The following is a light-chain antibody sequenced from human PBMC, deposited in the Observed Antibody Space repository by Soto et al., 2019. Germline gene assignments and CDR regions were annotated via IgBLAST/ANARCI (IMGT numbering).Light chain of an antibody. J-gene: IGKJ2*01. V-gene: IGKV1-39*01. Sequence: DIQMTQSPSSLSASVGDRVTITCRASQSISSYLNWYQQKPGKAPNLLIYAASSLQSGVPSRFSGSGSGTDFTLTISSLQPEDFATYYCQQSYSTPYTFGQGTKVDNK. CDR1: QSISSY. CDR2: AAS. CDR3: QQSYSTPYT.